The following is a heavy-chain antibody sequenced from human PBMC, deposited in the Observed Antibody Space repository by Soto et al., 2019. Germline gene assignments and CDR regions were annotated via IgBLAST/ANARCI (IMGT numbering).Heavy chain of an antibody. Sequence: RGGYLKLSCKASGYRFTSYWIGWVRQMPGKGLELMGIIHPGDSETRYSPSFQGQVTISVEKSTSTAYLPWSSLKASDTAMYYCARHNKPVTSRYYFDQWGQGTLVTVSS. V-gene: IGHV5-51*01. D-gene: IGHD2-21*02. CDR3: ARHNKPVTSRYYFDQ. CDR2: IHPGDSET. CDR1: GYRFTSYW. J-gene: IGHJ4*02.